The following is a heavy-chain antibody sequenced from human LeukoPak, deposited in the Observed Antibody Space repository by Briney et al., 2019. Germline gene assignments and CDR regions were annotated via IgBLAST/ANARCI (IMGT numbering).Heavy chain of an antibody. CDR3: ARGGGAPAPGDYVTEVCYGFEL. CDR2: IYSGGST. CDR1: GFTVRDNY. Sequence: GGSLRLSCAASGFTVRDNYITWVRQAPGKGLEWVSVIYSGGSTSYADSVKGRFTVSADISKNTLFLQMSSLRAEDTAVYYCARGGGAPAPGDYVTEVCYGFELWGQGTMVTVSS. V-gene: IGHV3-66*01. D-gene: IGHD4-17*01. J-gene: IGHJ3*01.